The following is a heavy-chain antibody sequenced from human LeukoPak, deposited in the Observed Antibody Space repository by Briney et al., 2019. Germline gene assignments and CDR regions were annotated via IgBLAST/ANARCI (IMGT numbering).Heavy chain of an antibody. CDR2: IYTSGST. CDR1: GGSISSYF. Sequence: SETLSLTCTVPGGSISSYFWNWIRQPAGRGLEWIGRIYTSGSTNYNPSLKSRVTMSVDTSKNQFSLKLSSVTAADTAVYYCARARDLTGTFDYWGQGTLVTVSS. J-gene: IGHJ4*02. D-gene: IGHD7-27*01. V-gene: IGHV4-4*07. CDR3: ARARDLTGTFDY.